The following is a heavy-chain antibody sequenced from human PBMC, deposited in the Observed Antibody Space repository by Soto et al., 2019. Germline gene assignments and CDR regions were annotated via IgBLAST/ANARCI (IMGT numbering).Heavy chain of an antibody. V-gene: IGHV5-51*01. J-gene: IGHJ4*01. D-gene: IGHD2-2*01. Sequence: GESLKISCKTSGYSVTSYWIGWVRQMPGKGMEWIGNIYPYDADTRYSPSFQGQVTISADTSITTAYLPWSGLRASDTAMYFCARHLVGSTRGNFDYWGQGTLVTVSS. CDR3: ARHLVGSTRGNFDY. CDR1: GYSVTSYW. CDR2: IYPYDADT.